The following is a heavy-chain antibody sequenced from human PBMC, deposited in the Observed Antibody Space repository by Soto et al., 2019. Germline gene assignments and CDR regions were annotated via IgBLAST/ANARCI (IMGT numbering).Heavy chain of an antibody. D-gene: IGHD1-20*01. CDR1: LFTFSSYA. CDR2: ISGSGGIT. CDR3: AKVIIAGTPYYYGMHV. V-gene: IGHV3-23*01. Sequence: VGSLRLSCSASLFTFSSYAMSWVLHTPCKWLELVSAISGSGGITYYADSVKGRFTISRDNSKNTLYLKMNSLRAEDTAVYYCAKVIIAGTPYYYGMHVWGQGTTVTVSS. J-gene: IGHJ6*02.